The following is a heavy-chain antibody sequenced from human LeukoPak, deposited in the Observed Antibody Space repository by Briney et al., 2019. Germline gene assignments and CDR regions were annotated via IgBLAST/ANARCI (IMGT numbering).Heavy chain of an antibody. D-gene: IGHD3-10*01. J-gene: IGHJ4*02. Sequence: PGGSLRLSCAASGFTFSSYALHWARQAPGKGLEWVAVISYDGSNKYYADSVKGRFTISRDHSKNTLYLQMNSLRTEDTAVYYCAKSFWWFGEFSPFDYWGQGTLVTVSS. CDR1: GFTFSSYA. V-gene: IGHV3-30*04. CDR3: AKSFWWFGEFSPFDY. CDR2: ISYDGSNK.